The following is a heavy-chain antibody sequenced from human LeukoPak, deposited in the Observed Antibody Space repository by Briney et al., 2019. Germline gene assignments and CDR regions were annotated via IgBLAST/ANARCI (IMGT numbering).Heavy chain of an antibody. V-gene: IGHV3-21*01. CDR3: AREEGGSCYP. J-gene: IGHJ5*02. CDR1: GFTFSSYS. Sequence: GGSLRLSCAASGFTFSSYSMNWVRQAPGKGLEWVSSISSSSSYIYYADSVKGPFTISRDNAKNSLYLQMNSLRAEDTAVYYCAREEGGSCYPWGQGTLVTVSS. CDR2: ISSSSSYI. D-gene: IGHD2-15*01.